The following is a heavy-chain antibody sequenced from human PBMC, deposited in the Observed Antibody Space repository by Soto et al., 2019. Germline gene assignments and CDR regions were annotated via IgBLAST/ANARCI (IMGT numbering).Heavy chain of an antibody. Sequence: QITLKESGPTLVNPTQTLTLTCTFSGFSLSTTGEGVGCIRQPPGKALEWLALIFWDDDKRYSPSLKSRLTITKDTSKTQVVLTMTNMDPVDTATYYCAHLFCSCTTCYGKYGFDIWGQGTMVTVSS. CDR2: IFWDDDK. J-gene: IGHJ3*02. V-gene: IGHV2-5*02. CDR1: GFSLSTTGEG. D-gene: IGHD2-2*01. CDR3: AHLFCSCTTCYGKYGFDI.